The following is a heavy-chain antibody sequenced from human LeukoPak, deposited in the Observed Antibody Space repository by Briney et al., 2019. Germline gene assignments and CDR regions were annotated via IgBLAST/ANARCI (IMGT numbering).Heavy chain of an antibody. CDR3: ARGPAAAGSDY. V-gene: IGHV4-34*01. Sequence: PSETLSLTCAVYGGSFSGYYWSWIRQPPGKGLEWIGEINHSGSTNYNPSLKSRVTISVDTSKNQFSLKLSSVTAADTAVYYCARGPAAAGSDYWGQGTLATVSS. CDR2: INHSGST. CDR1: GGSFSGYY. J-gene: IGHJ4*02. D-gene: IGHD6-13*01.